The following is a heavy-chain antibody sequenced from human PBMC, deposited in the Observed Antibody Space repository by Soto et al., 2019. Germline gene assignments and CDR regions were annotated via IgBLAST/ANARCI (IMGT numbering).Heavy chain of an antibody. D-gene: IGHD2-15*01. CDR2: IFFTGNI. Sequence: PXETLYLTCTVSGTSLNTISYYWGWIRQPPGKGLEWVGSIFFTGNIYYNPSLKSRVTISVDTSRNQFSLKVNSVTAADTAVYYCASRHCSGGSCYNPGFDYWGQGALVTVSS. V-gene: IGHV4-39*01. CDR3: ASRHCSGGSCYNPGFDY. J-gene: IGHJ4*02. CDR1: GTSLNTISYY.